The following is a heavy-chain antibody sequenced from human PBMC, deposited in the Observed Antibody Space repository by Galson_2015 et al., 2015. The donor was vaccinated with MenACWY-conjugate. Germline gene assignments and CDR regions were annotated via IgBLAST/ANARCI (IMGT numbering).Heavy chain of an antibody. CDR2: IYYSGNT. Sequence: SETLSLTCPVSGGSISSSYWSWIRQPPGKGLEWIGYIYYSGNTHYNPSLKSRVTISVDTPKNQFSLKLSSVTAADTAVFYCARHGPSWGYYFDYWGQGTLVTVSS. CDR1: GGSISSSY. V-gene: IGHV4-59*08. J-gene: IGHJ4*02. CDR3: ARHGPSWGYYFDY. D-gene: IGHD7-27*01.